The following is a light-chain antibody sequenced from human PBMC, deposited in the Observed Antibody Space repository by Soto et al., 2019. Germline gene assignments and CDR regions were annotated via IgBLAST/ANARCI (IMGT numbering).Light chain of an antibody. CDR3: QQYDNSVYT. CDR2: GAS. J-gene: IGKJ2*01. CDR1: QSVTSSY. Sequence: EIVLTQSPGTLSLSPGERATLSCRASQSVTSSYLVWYQQKPGQAPRLLISGASTRATGIPDRFSGSGSGTDFTLTISRLEPEDFAVYYCQQYDNSVYTFGQGTRLEIK. V-gene: IGKV3-20*01.